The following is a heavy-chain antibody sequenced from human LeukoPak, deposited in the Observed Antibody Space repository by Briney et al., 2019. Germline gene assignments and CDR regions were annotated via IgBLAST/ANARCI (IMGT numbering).Heavy chain of an antibody. J-gene: IGHJ4*02. V-gene: IGHV3-23*01. CDR2: ISGSGDNT. CDR3: ARLHTFIAVAADFDY. D-gene: IGHD6-19*01. Sequence: GGSLRLSCAASGLTFSTYAMSWVRQAPGKGLEWVSVISGSGDNTYYADSVKGRFTISRDNSKNTLSLQMSSLRADDTAVYYCARLHTFIAVAADFDYWGQGTLVTVSS. CDR1: GLTFSTYA.